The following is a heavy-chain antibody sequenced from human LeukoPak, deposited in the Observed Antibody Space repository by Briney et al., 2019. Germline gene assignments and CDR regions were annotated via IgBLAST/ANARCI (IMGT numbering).Heavy chain of an antibody. D-gene: IGHD2-21*02. CDR1: GYTFTSYG. V-gene: IGHV1-18*01. Sequence: GASVKVSCKASGYTFTSYGISWVRQAPGQGLEWMGWISAYNGNTNYAQKLQGRVTMTTDTSTSTAYMELRSLRSDDTAVYYCARDLQANCGGDCTFDYWGQGTLVTVSS. J-gene: IGHJ4*02. CDR2: ISAYNGNT. CDR3: ARDLQANCGGDCTFDY.